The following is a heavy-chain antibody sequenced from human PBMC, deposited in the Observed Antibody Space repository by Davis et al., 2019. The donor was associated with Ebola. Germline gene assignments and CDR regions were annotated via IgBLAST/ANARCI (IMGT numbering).Heavy chain of an antibody. J-gene: IGHJ6*02. CDR1: GFTFSSYG. V-gene: IGHV3-33*01. CDR2: IWYDGSNK. CDR3: ARDHGALAPVYCYYGMDV. Sequence: GESLKISCAASGFTFSSYGMHWVRQAPGKGLEWVAVIWYDGSNKYYADSVKGRFTISRDNSKNTLYLQMNSLRAEDTAVYYCARDHGALAPVYCYYGMDVWGQGTTVTVSS. D-gene: IGHD3-16*01.